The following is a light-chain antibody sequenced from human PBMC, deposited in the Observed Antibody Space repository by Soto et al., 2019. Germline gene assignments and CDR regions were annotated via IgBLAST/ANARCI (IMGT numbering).Light chain of an antibody. V-gene: IGKV3-11*01. J-gene: IGKJ1*01. CDR1: QSISSY. CDR2: GAS. Sequence: IVLTQSPATLSLSPGERATLSCRARQSISSYLAWYQQKPGQAPRLLIYGASNRATGIPARFSGSGSGTDFTLTISSLEPEDFAVYYCQQRSNWPPAFGQGTRVEIK. CDR3: QQRSNWPPA.